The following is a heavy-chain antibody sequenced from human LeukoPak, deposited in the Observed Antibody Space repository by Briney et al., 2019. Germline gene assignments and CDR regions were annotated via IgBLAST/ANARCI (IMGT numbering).Heavy chain of an antibody. J-gene: IGHJ4*02. CDR1: GASFSSGNW. D-gene: IGHD6-19*01. V-gene: IGHV4-4*02. CDR2: IYHSGST. CDR3: VREGTSGWFLGY. Sequence: NPSGTLSLTCAVSGASFSSGNWWSWVRQPPGKGLEWIGEIYHSGSTNYNPSLKSRVTISVDKSKNQFSLKLSSVTAADTAVYYCVREGTSGWFLGYWGQGTLVTVSS.